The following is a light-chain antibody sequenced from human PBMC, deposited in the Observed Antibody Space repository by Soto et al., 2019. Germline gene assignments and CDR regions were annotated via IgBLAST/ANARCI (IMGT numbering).Light chain of an antibody. J-gene: IGKJ5*01. V-gene: IGKV1-6*01. Sequence: AIHLTQSPSSLSASVGDRVTITCRASQGIRNDLGWYQQKPGKAPKLLIYAASSLQSGVPPRFSGSGSGTDFTLAISSLQPEDSATYYCLQDINYPWTFGQGTRLEIK. CDR2: AAS. CDR1: QGIRND. CDR3: LQDINYPWT.